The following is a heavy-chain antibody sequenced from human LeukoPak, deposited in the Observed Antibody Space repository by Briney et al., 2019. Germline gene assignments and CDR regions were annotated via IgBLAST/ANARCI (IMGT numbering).Heavy chain of an antibody. V-gene: IGHV3-23*01. D-gene: IGHD3-10*01. CDR3: AKGPRGVYQSDAFDI. CDR1: GFTFSDYA. Sequence: PGGSLRLSCTASGFTFSDYAMSWVRQAPGKGLEWVSGISGSGGSIRYADSVRGRFIISRDNSKNTLYLQMNSLRAEDTAVYYCAKGPRGVYQSDAFDIWGQGTMVTVSS. CDR2: ISGSGGSI. J-gene: IGHJ3*02.